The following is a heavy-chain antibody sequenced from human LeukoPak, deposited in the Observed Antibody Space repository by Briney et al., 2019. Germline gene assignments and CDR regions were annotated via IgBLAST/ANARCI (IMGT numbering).Heavy chain of an antibody. V-gene: IGHV4-61*02. CDR1: GGSISSGSYY. CDR3: ARVFSIWSGYYKGEDYYYYMDV. Sequence: SETLSLTCTVSGGSISSGSYYWSWIRQPAGKGLEWIGRIYTSGSTNYNPSLKSRVTISVDTSKNQFSLKLSSVTAADTAVYYCARVFSIWSGYYKGEDYYYYMDVWGKGTTVTVSS. J-gene: IGHJ6*03. CDR2: IYTSGST. D-gene: IGHD3-3*01.